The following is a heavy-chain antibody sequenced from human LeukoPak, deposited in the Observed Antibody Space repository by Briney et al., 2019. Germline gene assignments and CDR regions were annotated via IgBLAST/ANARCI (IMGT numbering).Heavy chain of an antibody. CDR1: GFTFSSYG. CDR3: AKDLYDFWSGYDRS. V-gene: IGHV3-30*18. J-gene: IGHJ4*02. Sequence: PGRSLRLPCAASGFTFSSYGMHWVRQAPGKGLEWVAVISYDGSNKYYADSVKGRFTISRDNSKNTLYLQMNSLRAEDTAVYYRAKDLYDFWSGYDRSWGQGTLVTVSS. CDR2: ISYDGSNK. D-gene: IGHD3-3*01.